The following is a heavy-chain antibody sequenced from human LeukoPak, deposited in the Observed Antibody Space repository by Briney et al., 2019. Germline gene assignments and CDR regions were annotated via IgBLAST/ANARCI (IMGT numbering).Heavy chain of an antibody. J-gene: IGHJ4*02. CDR3: ARGFAPGELSYFDY. D-gene: IGHD3-16*02. V-gene: IGHV3-30*04. CDR2: ISYDGSNK. CDR1: GFSFSSYA. Sequence: GGSLRLSCAASGFSFSSYAMDWVRQAPGKGLEWAAVISYDGSNKFYADSVRGRFTISRDNSKNTLYLQMNSLRAEDTTVYYCARGFAPGELSYFDYWGQATLVTVSS.